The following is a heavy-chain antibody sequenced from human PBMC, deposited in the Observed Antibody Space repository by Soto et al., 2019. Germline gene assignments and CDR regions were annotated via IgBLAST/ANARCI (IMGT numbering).Heavy chain of an antibody. D-gene: IGHD2-8*01. CDR2: INPKSGGT. CDR3: ARGHSTDCSNPVCSFFYNHEMDV. V-gene: IGHV1-2*04. Sequence: GASVKVSCKASGYSFTDYHIHWVRQAPGQGLEWLGRINPKSGGTSTAQKVQGWVTMTRDRSISTVYMELTRLRSDDTAVYFCARGHSTDCSNPVCSFFYNHEMDVWGQGTTVTVSS. CDR1: GYSFTDYH. J-gene: IGHJ6*02.